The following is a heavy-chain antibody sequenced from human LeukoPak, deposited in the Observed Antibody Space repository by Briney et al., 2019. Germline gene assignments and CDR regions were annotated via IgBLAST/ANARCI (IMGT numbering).Heavy chain of an antibody. CDR2: ISPYNSNT. CDR1: GYTFTSYG. CDR3: ARGGGCPRFGCSLDV. Sequence: ASVKVSCKASGYTFTSYGISWVRQAPGQGLEWMGWISPYNSNTNYAQKLQGRVTMTTDTSTTTAYMELRSLTSDDTAVYYCARGGGCPRFGCSLDVWGKGTTVTVSS. D-gene: IGHD3-3*01. V-gene: IGHV1-18*01. J-gene: IGHJ6*04.